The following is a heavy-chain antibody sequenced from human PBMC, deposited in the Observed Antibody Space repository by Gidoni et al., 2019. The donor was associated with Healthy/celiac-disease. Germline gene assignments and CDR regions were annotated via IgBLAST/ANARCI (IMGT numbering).Heavy chain of an antibody. V-gene: IGHV4-39*01. Sequence: QLQLQESGPGLVKPSETLSLTCTVSGGSISSSIYYWGWNRQPPGKGLEWIGSIYYSGSTYHNPSLKSRVTISVDTSKNQFSLKLGSVTAADTAVYYCATTRNDYVWRSYRYTGTFDYWGQGTLVTVSS. J-gene: IGHJ4*02. D-gene: IGHD3-16*02. CDR2: IYYSGST. CDR1: GGSISSSIYY. CDR3: ATTRNDYVWRSYRYTGTFDY.